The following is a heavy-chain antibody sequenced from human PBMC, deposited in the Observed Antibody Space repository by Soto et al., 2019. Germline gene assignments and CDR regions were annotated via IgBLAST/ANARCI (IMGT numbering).Heavy chain of an antibody. Sequence: EVQLVESGGGLVQPGGSLRLSCAASGFTVSSNYMSWVRQAPGKGLEWVSVIYSGGSTYYADSVKGRFTISRDNSQNTLYLQINSLRAEDTAVYYCARGGSYGGNSEGEIDYWGQGTLVTVSS. V-gene: IGHV3-66*01. CDR2: IYSGGST. J-gene: IGHJ4*02. D-gene: IGHD4-17*01. CDR3: ARGGSYGGNSEGEIDY. CDR1: GFTVSSNY.